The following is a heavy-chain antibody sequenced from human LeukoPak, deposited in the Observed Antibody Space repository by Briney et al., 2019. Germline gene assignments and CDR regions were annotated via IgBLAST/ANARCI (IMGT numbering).Heavy chain of an antibody. CDR1: AYSFTSYW. J-gene: IGHJ4*02. Sequence: GESLKISCKGSAYSFTSYWIGWVRQMPGKGLEWMGIIYPGDSDTTYSPSFQGQVSISADKSISTAYLQWSSLKTSDTAMYYCVRRASYYDGLDYWGQGTLVTVSS. CDR3: VRRASYYDGLDY. CDR2: IYPGDSDT. V-gene: IGHV5-51*01. D-gene: IGHD3-22*01.